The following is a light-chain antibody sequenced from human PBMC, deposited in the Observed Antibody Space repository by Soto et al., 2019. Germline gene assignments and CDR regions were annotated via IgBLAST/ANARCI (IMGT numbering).Light chain of an antibody. J-gene: IGKJ1*01. V-gene: IGKV1-5*01. Sequence: DIQMTQSPSTLSASVGDRVAITCRASQDISKWLAWYQQKPGKPPKLLIYDASGLGNGVPSRFSGSGSGTEFTLTITGLQPDDFANYYCQQYNTYWTFGQGTKV. CDR3: QQYNTYWT. CDR2: DAS. CDR1: QDISKW.